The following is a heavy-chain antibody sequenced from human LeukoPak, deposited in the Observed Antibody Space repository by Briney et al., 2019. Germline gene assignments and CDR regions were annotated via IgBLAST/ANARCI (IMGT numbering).Heavy chain of an antibody. Sequence: KPGGSLRLSCAASGFPFSSYSMNWVRQAPGKGLEWVSSIGSTPGHIYYADSVRGRFTISRDNAKNSLYLQMNSLRAEDTAVYYCARGGSGNWNAPFDYWGQGTLVTVSS. V-gene: IGHV3-21*01. CDR2: IGSTPGHI. D-gene: IGHD1-1*01. J-gene: IGHJ4*02. CDR3: ARGGSGNWNAPFDY. CDR1: GFPFSSYS.